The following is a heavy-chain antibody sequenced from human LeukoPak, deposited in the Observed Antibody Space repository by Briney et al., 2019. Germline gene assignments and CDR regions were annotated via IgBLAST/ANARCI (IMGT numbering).Heavy chain of an antibody. CDR2: IYYSGST. Sequence: SETLSLTCTVSGGSISSGDYYWSWIRQPPGKGLEWIGYIYYSGSTYYNPSLKSRVTISVDTSKNQFSLKLGSVTAADTAVYYCARVPNPYSSSWYYFDYWGQGTLVTVSS. D-gene: IGHD6-13*01. V-gene: IGHV4-30-4*01. CDR3: ARVPNPYSSSWYYFDY. J-gene: IGHJ4*02. CDR1: GGSISSGDYY.